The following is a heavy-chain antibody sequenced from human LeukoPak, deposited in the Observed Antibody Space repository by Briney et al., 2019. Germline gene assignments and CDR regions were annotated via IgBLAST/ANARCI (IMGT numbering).Heavy chain of an antibody. D-gene: IGHD2-15*01. CDR1: GGSISSSNYY. J-gene: IGHJ4*02. V-gene: IGHV4-39*01. Sequence: SETLSLTCTVSGGSISSSNYYWGWIRQPPGKGLEWIGSIYYSGTTYYNTSLKSRVTISVDTSKNQFCLKLSSVTAADTAVYYCASGGSCSALCLGNYWGQGTLVTVSS. CDR2: IYYSGTT. CDR3: ASGGSCSALCLGNY.